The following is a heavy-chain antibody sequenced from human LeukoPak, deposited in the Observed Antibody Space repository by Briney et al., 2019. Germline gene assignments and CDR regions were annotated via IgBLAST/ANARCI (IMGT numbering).Heavy chain of an antibody. CDR1: GGTFSSYA. CDR3: ARAPDRLMKNYDFSFYYYMDV. J-gene: IGHJ6*03. CDR2: IIPIFGTA. Sequence: SVKVSCKASGGTFSSYAISWVRQAPGQGLEWMGGIIPIFGTANYAQKFQGRVTITADESTSTAYMELSSLRSEDTAVYYCARAPDRLMKNYDFSFYYYMDVWGKGTTVTVSS. D-gene: IGHD3-3*01. V-gene: IGHV1-69*13.